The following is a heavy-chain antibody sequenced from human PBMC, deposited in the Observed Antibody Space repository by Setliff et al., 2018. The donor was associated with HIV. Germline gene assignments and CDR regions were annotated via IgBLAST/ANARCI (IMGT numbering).Heavy chain of an antibody. CDR3: ARERGSGSLDAFDI. J-gene: IGHJ3*02. CDR1: GDPISSSGYY. D-gene: IGHD3-10*01. Sequence: SETLSLTCTVFGDPISSSGYYWSWIRQHPGKGLEWIGYIHYSGSTSFNPSLKSRVTISVDSSNNQFSLKLRSVTAADTAVYYCARERGSGSLDAFDIWGHGTTVTVSS. V-gene: IGHV4-31*03. CDR2: IHYSGST.